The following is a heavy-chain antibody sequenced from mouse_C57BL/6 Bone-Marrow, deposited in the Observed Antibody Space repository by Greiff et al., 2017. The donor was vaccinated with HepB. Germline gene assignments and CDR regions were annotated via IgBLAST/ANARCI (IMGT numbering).Heavy chain of an antibody. CDR3: ARHGDDGYPFAY. J-gene: IGHJ3*01. D-gene: IGHD2-3*01. CDR1: GYTFTTYP. V-gene: IGHV1-47*01. CDR2: FHPYNDDT. Sequence: LVESGAELVKPGASVKMSCKASGYTFTTYPIEWMKQNHGKSLEWIGNFHPYNDDTKYNEKFKGKATLTVEKSSSTVYLELSRLTSDDSAVYYCARHGDDGYPFAYWGQGTLVTVSA.